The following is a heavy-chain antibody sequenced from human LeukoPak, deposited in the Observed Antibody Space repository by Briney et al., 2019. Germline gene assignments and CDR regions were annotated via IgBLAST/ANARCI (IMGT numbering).Heavy chain of an antibody. CDR3: ARRYHYGFWSGYDF. CDR2: MNPNSGNT. J-gene: IGHJ4*02. CDR1: GYTFTSYD. Sequence: ASVKVSCKASGYTFTSYDINWVRQATGQGLEWMGWMNPNSGNTGYAQKFQGRVTITRNTSISTAYMELSSLRSEDTAVYYCARRYHYGFWSGYDFWGQGTLVTVSS. V-gene: IGHV1-8*03. D-gene: IGHD3-3*01.